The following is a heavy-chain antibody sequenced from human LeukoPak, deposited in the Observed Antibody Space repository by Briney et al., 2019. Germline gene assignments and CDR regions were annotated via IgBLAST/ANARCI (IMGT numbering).Heavy chain of an antibody. CDR1: GFPLSSYW. J-gene: IGHJ1*01. D-gene: IGHD3-22*01. V-gene: IGHV3-74*01. Sequence: GGSLRLFCAAAGFPLSSYWMHWRRQSPGKGVVWVSRIKGDGNTNYAVSVKGRFTISRDNAKNTVALQQTSLRAEDTGVYYCARAPSENGGYYPAYLLHWSQGTLVTVSS. CDR2: IKGDGNT. CDR3: ARAPSENGGYYPAYLLH.